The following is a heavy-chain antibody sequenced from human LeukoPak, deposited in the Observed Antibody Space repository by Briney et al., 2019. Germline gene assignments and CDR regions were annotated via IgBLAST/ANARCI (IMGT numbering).Heavy chain of an antibody. J-gene: IGHJ4*02. CDR3: ARSSYFVAGTPEFDF. CDR1: GYTFTDYY. D-gene: IGHD6-19*01. CDR2: INPNSGRT. Sequence: ASVKDSCKASGYTFTDYYMHWVRQAPGQGLEWMGWINPNSGRTNYAQKFQGRVTVTRGTSSSTAYMELSRLRSDDTAVYFCARSSYFVAGTPEFDFWGQGTLVPVSS. V-gene: IGHV1-2*02.